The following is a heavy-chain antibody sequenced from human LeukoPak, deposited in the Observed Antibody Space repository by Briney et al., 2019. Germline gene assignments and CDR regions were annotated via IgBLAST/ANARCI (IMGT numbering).Heavy chain of an antibody. V-gene: IGHV5-51*01. CDR2: IYPGDSDT. J-gene: IGHJ4*02. D-gene: IGHD3-22*01. CDR3: ARRLISSGYYFDY. CDR1: GYSFTSYW. Sequence: GESQKISCTGSGYSFTSYWIGWVRQMPGKGLEWMGIIYPGDSDTKYSPSFQGQVTISADKSITTAYLQWSSLKASDTAMYYCARRLISSGYYFDYWGQGTLVTVSS.